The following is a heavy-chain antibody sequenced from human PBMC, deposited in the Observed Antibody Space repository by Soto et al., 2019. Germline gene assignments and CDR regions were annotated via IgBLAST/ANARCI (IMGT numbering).Heavy chain of an antibody. CDR1: GFTFSSYA. CDR3: VKVRPSPAFLEWLPG. Sequence: PGGSLTLSCSASGFTFSSYAMPWVRQAPGKELEYVSAISSNGGSTYYADSVKDRFTISRDNSKNTLYLQMSRVIAEDTAVYYCVKVRPSPAFLEWLPGWGQGALVTVSS. D-gene: IGHD3-3*01. J-gene: IGHJ4*02. CDR2: ISSNGGST. V-gene: IGHV3-64D*06.